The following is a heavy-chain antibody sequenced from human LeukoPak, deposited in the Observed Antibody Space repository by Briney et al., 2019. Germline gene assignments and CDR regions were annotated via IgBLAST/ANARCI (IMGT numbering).Heavy chain of an antibody. D-gene: IGHD3-9*01. CDR2: ISYDGSNK. V-gene: IGHV3-30*04. J-gene: IGHJ6*03. CDR3: ARVGLFWYYDILKDGGYYYYMDV. Sequence: PGRSLRLSCAASGFTFSSYAMHWVRQAPGKGLEWVAVISYDGSNKYYADSVKGRFTISRDNAKNSLYLQMNSLRAEDTAVYYCARVGLFWYYDILKDGGYYYYMDVWGKGTTVTVSS. CDR1: GFTFSSYA.